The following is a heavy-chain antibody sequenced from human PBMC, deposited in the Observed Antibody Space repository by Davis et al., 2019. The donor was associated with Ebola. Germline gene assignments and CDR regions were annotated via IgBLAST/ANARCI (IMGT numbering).Heavy chain of an antibody. D-gene: IGHD5-12*01. V-gene: IGHV4-34*01. Sequence: SETLSLTCAVYGGSFSGYYWSWIRQPPGKGLEWIGEINHSGSTNYNPSLKSRVTISVDTSKNQFSLKLSSVTAADTAVYYCARVIRWLRFRPAYYYYYGMDVWGQGTTVTVSS. CDR2: INHSGST. CDR1: GGSFSGYY. CDR3: ARVIRWLRFRPAYYYYYGMDV. J-gene: IGHJ6*02.